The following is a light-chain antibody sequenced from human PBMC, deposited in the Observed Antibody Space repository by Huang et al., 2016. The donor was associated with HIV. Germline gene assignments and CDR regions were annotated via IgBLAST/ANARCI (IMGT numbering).Light chain of an antibody. CDR3: QQYNDWPLT. Sequence: EIVMTQSPATLSVSPGERATLSCRASQSVSNYLAWYQQKPGHAPRLLIYDASTGATGIPARFSGSGSGTEFTLTISSLHSEDSAVYYCQQYNDWPLTFGGGTKVEIK. V-gene: IGKV3-15*01. J-gene: IGKJ4*01. CDR2: DAS. CDR1: QSVSNY.